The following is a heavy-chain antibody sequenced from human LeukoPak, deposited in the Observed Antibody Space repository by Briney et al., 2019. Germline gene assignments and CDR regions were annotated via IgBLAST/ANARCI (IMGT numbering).Heavy chain of an antibody. D-gene: IGHD4-17*01. Sequence: ASVKVSCKASGYTFTGYYMHWVRQAPGQGLEWMGWINPNSGGTNYAQKLQGRVTMTTDTSTSTAYMELRSLRSDDTAVYYCARVNDYGDSPPGYWGQGTLVTVSS. CDR3: ARVNDYGDSPPGY. CDR1: GYTFTGYY. V-gene: IGHV1-2*02. J-gene: IGHJ4*02. CDR2: INPNSGGT.